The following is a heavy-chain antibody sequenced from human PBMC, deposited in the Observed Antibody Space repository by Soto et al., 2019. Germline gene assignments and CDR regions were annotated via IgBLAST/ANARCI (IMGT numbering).Heavy chain of an antibody. J-gene: IGHJ5*01. CDR2: INHRGRV. CDR1: GGSFSGHS. CDR3: STRAYDTNGYYRFDP. V-gene: IGHV4-34*01. Sequence: SETLSLTCAVYGGSFSGHSWTWIRQSPGKGLEWIGDINHRGRVNYSPSLKSRVTISLDTSKNQFSLTLSAVTAADTAMYYCSTRAYDTNGYYRFDPWGQGTRATVPS. D-gene: IGHD3-22*01.